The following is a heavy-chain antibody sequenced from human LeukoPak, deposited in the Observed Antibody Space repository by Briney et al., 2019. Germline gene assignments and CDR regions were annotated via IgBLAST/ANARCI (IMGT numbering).Heavy chain of an antibody. CDR3: ARAPLTGTTIGWFDP. Sequence: GASVEVSCKASGYTFTSYGISWVRQAPGQGLEWMGWISAYNGNTNYAQKLQGRVTMTTDTSTSTAYMELRSLRSDDTAVYYCARAPLTGTTIGWFDPWGQGTLVTVSS. D-gene: IGHD1-7*01. V-gene: IGHV1-18*01. CDR2: ISAYNGNT. J-gene: IGHJ5*02. CDR1: GYTFTSYG.